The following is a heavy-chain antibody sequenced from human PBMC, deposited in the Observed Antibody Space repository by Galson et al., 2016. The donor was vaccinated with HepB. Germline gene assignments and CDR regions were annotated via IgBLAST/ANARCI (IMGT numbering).Heavy chain of an antibody. J-gene: IGHJ6*02. Sequence: CAISGDSVSSNTAAWNWIGQSPSRGLEWLGRAYYRSRWYRDYAESLKGRIDISPDTSKNHFSLQLNSVTPEDTSVYFCARGARHYDVLRTHGLDVWGRGTTVTVS. V-gene: IGHV6-1*01. CDR1: GDSVSSNTAA. CDR2: AYYRSRWYR. D-gene: IGHD3-9*01. CDR3: ARGARHYDVLRTHGLDV.